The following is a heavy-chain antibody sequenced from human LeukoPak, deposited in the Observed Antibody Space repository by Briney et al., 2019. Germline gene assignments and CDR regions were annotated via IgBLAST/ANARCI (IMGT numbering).Heavy chain of an antibody. Sequence: GGSLRLSCAASGFTFSSYEMNWVRQAPGKGLEWVSYISSSGSTIYYADSVKGRFTISRDNAKNSLYLQMNSLRAEDTAVYYCAKSAPYITSVAFDIWGQGTMVTVSS. V-gene: IGHV3-48*03. CDR1: GFTFSSYE. J-gene: IGHJ3*02. CDR2: ISSSGSTI. D-gene: IGHD3-10*01. CDR3: AKSAPYITSVAFDI.